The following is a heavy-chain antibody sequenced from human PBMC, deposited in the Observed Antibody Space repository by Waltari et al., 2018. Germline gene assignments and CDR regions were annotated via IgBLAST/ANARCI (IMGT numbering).Heavy chain of an antibody. CDR2: VDSIGTTI. V-gene: IGHV3-48*02. J-gene: IGHJ5*02. Sequence: EVQLVESGGGLVQPGGSLRLSCAASGFTFRSSSMNWVRQAPGKGLEWVSYVDSIGTTIYYADSVKGRFTISRDKAKNSLYLQMDSLRDEDTAVYYCASRGELVAGWYHWGQGALVTVS. D-gene: IGHD6-19*01. CDR1: GFTFRSSS. CDR3: ASRGELVAGWYH.